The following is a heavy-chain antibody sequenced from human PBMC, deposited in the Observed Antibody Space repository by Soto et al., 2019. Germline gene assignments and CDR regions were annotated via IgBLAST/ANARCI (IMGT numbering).Heavy chain of an antibody. CDR1: GYSFTSYW. J-gene: IGHJ6*02. V-gene: IGHV5-51*01. CDR3: LGQRKGSGWYDGMEV. Sequence: GESLKISCKGSGYSFTSYWIGWVRQMPGKGLEWMGIIYPGDSDTRYSPSFQGQVTISADKSISTAYLQWSSLKASDTAMYYCLGQRKGSGWYDGMEVCRRVTTVAASS. D-gene: IGHD6-19*01. CDR2: IYPGDSDT.